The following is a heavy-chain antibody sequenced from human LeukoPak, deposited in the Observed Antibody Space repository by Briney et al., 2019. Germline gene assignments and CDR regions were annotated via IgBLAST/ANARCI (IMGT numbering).Heavy chain of an antibody. CDR1: GFTFSSCS. CDR3: AREAYDSSGYYYVGGEFDY. CDR2: ISSSSSYI. D-gene: IGHD3-22*01. Sequence: PGGSLRLSCAASGFTFSSCSMNWVRQAPGKGLEWVSSISSSSSYIYYADSVKGRFTISRDNAKNSLYLQMNSLRAEDTAVYYCAREAYDSSGYYYVGGEFDYWGQGTLVTVSS. J-gene: IGHJ4*02. V-gene: IGHV3-21*01.